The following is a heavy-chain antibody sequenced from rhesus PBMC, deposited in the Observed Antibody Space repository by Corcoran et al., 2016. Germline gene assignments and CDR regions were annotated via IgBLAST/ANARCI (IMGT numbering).Heavy chain of an antibody. D-gene: IGHD4-23*01. Sequence: QVQLQESGPGLVKPSETLSLTCAVSGGSIRGYSWIWIRPPPWKGLEWVGSIGGSGGSTYYNPSLKSRVTMSTDTSKNQFSLKLTSVTAADTGVYYCARNEYRHYGLDFWGQGVVVPVSS. V-gene: IGHV4-165*02. CDR2: IGGSGGST. J-gene: IGHJ6*01. CDR1: GGSIRGYS. CDR3: ARNEYRHYGLDF.